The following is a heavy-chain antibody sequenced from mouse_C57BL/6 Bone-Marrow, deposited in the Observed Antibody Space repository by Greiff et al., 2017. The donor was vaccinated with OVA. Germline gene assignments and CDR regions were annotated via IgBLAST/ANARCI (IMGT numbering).Heavy chain of an antibody. Sequence: QVQLQQPGAELVKPGASVKVSCKASGYTFTSYWMHWVKQRPGQGLEWIGRIHPSDSDTNYNQKFKGKATLTVDKSSSTAYMQLSSLTSEDSAVYYCAICCRVTTVVATDAYWGQGTLVTVSA. CDR3: AICCRVTTVVATDAY. CDR1: GYTFTSYW. D-gene: IGHD1-1*01. J-gene: IGHJ3*01. CDR2: IHPSDSDT. V-gene: IGHV1-74*01.